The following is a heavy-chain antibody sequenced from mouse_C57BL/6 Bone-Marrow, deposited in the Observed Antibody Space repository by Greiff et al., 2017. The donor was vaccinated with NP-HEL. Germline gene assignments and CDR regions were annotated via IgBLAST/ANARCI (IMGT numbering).Heavy chain of an antibody. CDR3: ARRDLGYYGSSYGGWYYDV. V-gene: IGHV1-4*01. CDR2: INPSSGYT. J-gene: IGHJ1*03. D-gene: IGHD1-1*01. Sequence: VKLMESGAELARPGASVKMSCKASGYTFTSYTMHWVKQRPGQGLEWIGYINPSSGYTKYNQKFKDNATLTADKSSRPAYMQLSSLTSEDSAVYYCARRDLGYYGSSYGGWYYDVWGTGTTVTVSS. CDR1: GYTFTSYT.